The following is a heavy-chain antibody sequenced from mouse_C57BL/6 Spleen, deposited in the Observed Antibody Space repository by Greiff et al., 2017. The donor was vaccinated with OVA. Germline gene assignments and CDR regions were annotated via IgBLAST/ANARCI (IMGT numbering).Heavy chain of an antibody. CDR1: GYSFTGYF. CDR3: ARPYYGSGFAY. Sequence: VQLQQSGPELVKPGDSVKISCKASGYSFTGYFMNWVMQSHGKSLEWIGRINPYNGDTFYTQKFKGKAPLPVDKYSSTARMELRSLTSEDSAVYYCARPYYGSGFAYWGQGTLVTVSA. D-gene: IGHD1-1*01. CDR2: INPYNGDT. V-gene: IGHV1-20*01. J-gene: IGHJ3*01.